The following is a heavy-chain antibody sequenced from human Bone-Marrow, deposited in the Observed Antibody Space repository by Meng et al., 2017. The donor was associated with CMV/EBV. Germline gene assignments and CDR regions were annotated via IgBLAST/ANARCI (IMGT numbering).Heavy chain of an antibody. CDR1: GFTFSSHA. J-gene: IGHJ4*02. CDR3: AKDPWWGGGGDY. Sequence: GASLKISCAASGFTFSSHAMSWVRQVPGKGLEWVSAISGSGGDTYYADSVKGRFIISRDNFNNMVYLEMKSLRAEDTALYYCAKDPWWGGGGDYWGQGTLVTVSS. CDR2: ISGSGGDT. V-gene: IGHV3-23*01. D-gene: IGHD2-15*01.